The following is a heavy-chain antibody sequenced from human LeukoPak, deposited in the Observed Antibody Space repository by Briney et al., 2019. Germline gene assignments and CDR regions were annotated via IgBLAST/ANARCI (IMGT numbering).Heavy chain of an antibody. CDR3: ARDSRSSSWPYYYGIDV. CDR2: ISNCGST. Sequence: SETLSLTCTVSGGSISYYYWSWIRQPPGKGLEWIGYISNCGSTNRNPSLKSRVTISLDTSKTQFSLRLSSVTAADTAVYYCARDSRSSSWPYYYGIDVWGKGTTVTVSS. J-gene: IGHJ6*04. V-gene: IGHV4-59*01. CDR1: GGSISYYY. D-gene: IGHD6-13*01.